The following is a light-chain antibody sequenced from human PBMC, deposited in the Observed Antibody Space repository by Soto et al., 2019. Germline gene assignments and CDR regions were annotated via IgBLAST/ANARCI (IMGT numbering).Light chain of an antibody. J-gene: IGLJ2*01. Sequence: QLVLTQPASVSASPGQSITISCTGTNSDIGAYVYVSWYQHHPGTAPKLIIYEVKNRPSGVSSRFSGSKSGNTASLTISGLQAEDEAHYFCSSYSSANTVIFGGGTKLTVL. V-gene: IGLV2-14*01. CDR2: EVK. CDR1: NSDIGAYVY. CDR3: SSYSSANTVI.